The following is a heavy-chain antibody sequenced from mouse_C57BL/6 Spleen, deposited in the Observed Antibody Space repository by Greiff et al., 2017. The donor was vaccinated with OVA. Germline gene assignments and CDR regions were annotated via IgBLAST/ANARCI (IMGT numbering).Heavy chain of an antibody. CDR2: IDPSDSYT. D-gene: IGHD1-1*01. V-gene: IGHV1-50*01. J-gene: IGHJ1*03. CDR3: ARTYYYGSRGNWYFDV. Sequence: QVQLQQPGAELVKPGASVKLSCKASGYTFTSYWMQWVKQRPGQGLEWIGEIDPSDSYTNYNQKFKGKATLTVDTSSSTAYMQLSSLTSEDSAVYYCARTYYYGSRGNWYFDVWGTGTTVTVSS. CDR1: GYTFTSYW.